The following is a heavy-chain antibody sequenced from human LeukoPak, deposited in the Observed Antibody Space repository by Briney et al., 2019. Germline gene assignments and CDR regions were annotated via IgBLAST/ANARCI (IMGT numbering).Heavy chain of an antibody. D-gene: IGHD6-13*01. CDR1: GFTFSDYY. V-gene: IGHV3-11*01. CDR3: TTGSSSWYGDVATYGGLYYFHY. CDR2: ISSGGSSI. Sequence: GGSLRLSCAASGFTFSDYYMSWIRQAPGKGLEWVSYISSGGSSIYYADSVKGRFTISRDNAKNSLYLQMNSLRAEDTAVYYCTTGSSSWYGDVATYGGLYYFHYWGQGTLVTVSS. J-gene: IGHJ4*02.